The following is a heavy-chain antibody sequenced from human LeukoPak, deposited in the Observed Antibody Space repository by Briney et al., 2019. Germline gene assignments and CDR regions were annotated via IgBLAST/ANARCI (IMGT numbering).Heavy chain of an antibody. CDR2: SGFGGST. CDR1: GFTFSNYA. Sequence: PGGSLRLSCAASGFTFSNYAMSWVRQAPGKGLEWVSFSGFGGSTYYADSVKGRFTTSRDNSKNTLYLQMNSLRAEDTAVYYCAKDYYGFYWGQGTLVTVSS. J-gene: IGHJ4*02. V-gene: IGHV3-23*01. D-gene: IGHD3-10*01. CDR3: AKDYYGFY.